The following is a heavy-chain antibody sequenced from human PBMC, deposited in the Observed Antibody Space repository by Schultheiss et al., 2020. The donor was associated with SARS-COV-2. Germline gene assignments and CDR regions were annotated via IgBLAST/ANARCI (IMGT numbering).Heavy chain of an antibody. V-gene: IGHV3-23*01. J-gene: IGHJ6*02. D-gene: IGHD3-22*01. Sequence: GGSLRLSCSASGFTFSSYAMSWVRQAPGKGLEWVSAISGSGGSTYYADSVKGRFTISRDNSKNTLYLQMNSLRAEDTAVYYCARDNYYDSSGYYYGMDVWGQGTTVTVSS. CDR1: GFTFSSYA. CDR3: ARDNYYDSSGYYYGMDV. CDR2: ISGSGGST.